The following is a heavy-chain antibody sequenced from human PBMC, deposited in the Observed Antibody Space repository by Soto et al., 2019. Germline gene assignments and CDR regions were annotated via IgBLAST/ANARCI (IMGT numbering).Heavy chain of an antibody. J-gene: IGHJ4*02. V-gene: IGHV1-18*01. Sequence: VASVKVSCKASGYTFTTYGISWVRQAPGQGLEWMGWISASNGNIYYGQKFQGRVTMTTDSFTSTAYMELSSLTSDDTAVYYCARALPYSSSGDSWGRGTLVTVSS. CDR3: ARALPYSSSGDS. D-gene: IGHD6-13*01. CDR2: ISASNGNI. CDR1: GYTFTTYG.